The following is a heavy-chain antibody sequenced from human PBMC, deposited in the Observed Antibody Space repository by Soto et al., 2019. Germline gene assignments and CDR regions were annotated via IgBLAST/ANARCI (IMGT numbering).Heavy chain of an antibody. V-gene: IGHV3-74*01. D-gene: IGHD2-15*01. J-gene: IGHJ4*01. CDR1: GFTFSSYW. Sequence: EVQLVESGGGLVQPGGSLRLSCAASGFTFSSYWMHWVRQAPGKGLVWVSRINSDGSSTSYADSVKGRFTISRDNGKNTLYLEMDSLGRRDQGVDLCARVHCCGCSWYPLDYWGQGTLVTVSS. CDR2: INSDGSST. CDR3: ARVHCCGCSWYPLDY.